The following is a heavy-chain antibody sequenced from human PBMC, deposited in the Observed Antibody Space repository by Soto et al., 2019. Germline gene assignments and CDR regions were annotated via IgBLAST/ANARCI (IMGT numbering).Heavy chain of an antibody. CDR2: ISSSSSTI. D-gene: IGHD3-10*01. CDR3: ARDRAYGSGSYSLTLDV. CDR1: GFTFSSYS. V-gene: IGHV3-48*01. Sequence: PGGSLRLSCAASGFTFSSYSMNWVRQAPGKGLEWVSYISSSSSTIYYADSVKGRFTISRDNAKNSLYLQMNSLRAEDTAVYYCARDRAYGSGSYSLTLDVWGQGTTVTVSS. J-gene: IGHJ6*02.